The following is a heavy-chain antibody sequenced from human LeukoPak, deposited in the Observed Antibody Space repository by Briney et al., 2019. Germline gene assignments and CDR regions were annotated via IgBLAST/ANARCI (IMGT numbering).Heavy chain of an antibody. Sequence: GGSLRLSCAASGFTFSSYAMSWVRQAPGKGLEWVSAISGSGGSIYYADSVKSRFTMSRDNSKNTLYLQMNSLRAEDTAVYYCAKGPTVQLWLKGYFDYWGQGTLVTVSS. V-gene: IGHV3-23*01. CDR1: GFTFSSYA. CDR3: AKGPTVQLWLKGYFDY. CDR2: ISGSGGSI. J-gene: IGHJ4*02. D-gene: IGHD5-18*01.